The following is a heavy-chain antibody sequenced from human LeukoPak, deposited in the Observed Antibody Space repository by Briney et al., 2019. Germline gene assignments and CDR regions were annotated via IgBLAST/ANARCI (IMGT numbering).Heavy chain of an antibody. J-gene: IGHJ6*03. CDR1: GGTFSSYA. V-gene: IGHV1-69*05. CDR3: ARDSGLGYYYYYMDV. CDR2: IIPIFGTA. Sequence: SVKVSCKASGGTFSSYAISWVQQAPGQGLEWMGGIIPIFGTANYAQKFQGRVTITTDESTSTAYMELSSLRSEDTAVYYCARDSGLGYYYYYMDVWGKGTTVTVSS. D-gene: IGHD5-12*01.